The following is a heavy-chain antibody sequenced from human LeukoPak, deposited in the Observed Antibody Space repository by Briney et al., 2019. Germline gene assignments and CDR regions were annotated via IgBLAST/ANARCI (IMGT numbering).Heavy chain of an antibody. Sequence: GGSLRPSCAASGFTFSGSAMHWVRQAPGKGLEWVAVISSDGSNKYYADSVKGQFTISRDNSNNTLYLQMNSLRPEDTAVYYCTRGAGTTVYYMDVWGKGTTVTVSS. CDR3: TRGAGTTVYYMDV. J-gene: IGHJ6*03. D-gene: IGHD1-7*01. CDR1: GFTFSGSA. CDR2: ISSDGSNK. V-gene: IGHV3-30*01.